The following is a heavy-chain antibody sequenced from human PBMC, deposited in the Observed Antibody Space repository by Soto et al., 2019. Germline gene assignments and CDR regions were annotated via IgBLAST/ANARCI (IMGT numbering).Heavy chain of an antibody. Sequence: PSETLSLTCAVSGDSLSSNVWWSWVRQPSGKGLEWIGEIYHNGNTNYNPSLKSRVTMSVDKSKNQFSLMLNSVTAADTAIYYCARDSAVPGETDRFDSWGQGTLVTVSS. D-gene: IGHD6-19*01. V-gene: IGHV4-4*02. CDR1: GDSLSSNVW. CDR3: ARDSAVPGETDRFDS. CDR2: IYHNGNT. J-gene: IGHJ4*02.